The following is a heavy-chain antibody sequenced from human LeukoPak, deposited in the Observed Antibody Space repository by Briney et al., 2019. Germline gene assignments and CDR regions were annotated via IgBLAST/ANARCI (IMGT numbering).Heavy chain of an antibody. Sequence: SETLSLTCTVSGGSISSSSYYWGWIRQPPGKGLEWIGSIYYSGSTYYNPSLKSRVTISVDTSKNQFSLKLSSVTAADTAVYYCARVVPYYYDSSGLNFMPDYWGQGTLVTVSS. D-gene: IGHD3-22*01. CDR3: ARVVPYYYDSSGLNFMPDY. CDR1: GGSISSSSYY. CDR2: IYYSGST. J-gene: IGHJ4*02. V-gene: IGHV4-39*07.